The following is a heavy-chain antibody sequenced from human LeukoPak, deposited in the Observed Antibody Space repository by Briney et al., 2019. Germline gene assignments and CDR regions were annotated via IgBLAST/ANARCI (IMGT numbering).Heavy chain of an antibody. CDR3: VRGVGSGSWYPSVDY. CDR2: ISGSGGST. D-gene: IGHD6-13*01. CDR1: GFTFSSYA. Sequence: GGSLRLSCAASGFTFSSYAMSWVRQAPGKGLEWVSAISGSGGSTYYADSVKGRFTISRDNSKNTLYLQMNSLRAEDTAVYYCVRGVGSGSWYPSVDYWGQGTLVTVSS. V-gene: IGHV3-23*01. J-gene: IGHJ4*02.